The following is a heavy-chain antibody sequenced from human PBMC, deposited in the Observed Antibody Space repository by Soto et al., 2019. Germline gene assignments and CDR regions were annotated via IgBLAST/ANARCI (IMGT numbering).Heavy chain of an antibody. CDR2: IVPSLDTT. J-gene: IGHJ6*02. D-gene: IGHD3-10*01. CDR3: ARCPQTRGAADPYAVDV. CDR1: GGTFSSSV. Sequence: QVQLVQSGTEVKKPGSSVKVSCKASGGTFSSSVFIWVRQAPGQGLEWMGMIVPSLDTTKYAQKFQARVTITADQLTSTAYMEVISLRPEDTAVYYCARCPQTRGAADPYAVDVWGQGTRVIVSS. V-gene: IGHV1-69*09.